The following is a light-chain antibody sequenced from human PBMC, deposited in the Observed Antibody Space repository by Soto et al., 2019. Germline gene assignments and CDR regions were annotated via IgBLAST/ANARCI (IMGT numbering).Light chain of an antibody. CDR2: DAS. J-gene: IGKJ4*01. CDR1: QGVSSA. V-gene: IGKV1-13*02. Sequence: AIQLTQSPSSLSASVGDRVTISCRASQGVSSALVWYQQRPGKTPKLLIYDASTLESGVSSRFSGSGSGTDCTLTISSLQPEDFATYYCQQLNSYPLTFGGGTKLAIK. CDR3: QQLNSYPLT.